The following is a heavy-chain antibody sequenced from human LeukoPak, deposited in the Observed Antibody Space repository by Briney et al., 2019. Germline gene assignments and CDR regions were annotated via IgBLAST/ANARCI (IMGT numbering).Heavy chain of an antibody. CDR1: GFTFSSYA. J-gene: IGHJ4*02. CDR3: VRSYDY. CDR2: IKEDGSEK. V-gene: IGHV3-7*01. Sequence: GGSLRLSCAASGFTFSSYAMSWVRQAPGKGLEWVANIKEDGSEKHYVDSVKGRFTISRDNAKNSLSLEMNSLRAEDTAVYYCVRSYDYWGQGTQVTVSS.